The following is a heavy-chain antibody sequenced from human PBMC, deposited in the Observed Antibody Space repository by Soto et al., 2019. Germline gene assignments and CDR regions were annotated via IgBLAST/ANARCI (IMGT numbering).Heavy chain of an antibody. CDR1: GGSISSNGYY. V-gene: IGHV4-39*01. CDR3: ARLFDY. J-gene: IGHJ4*02. Sequence: QLQLQESGPGLVKPSETLSLTCTVSGGSISSNGYYWGWIRQPPGKGLEWIGNIYHSGVTYYNPSLKSRVTISVDTSRNQFSLKLNSMTAADTAVYYCARLFDYWGQGKLATVSS. CDR2: IYHSGVT.